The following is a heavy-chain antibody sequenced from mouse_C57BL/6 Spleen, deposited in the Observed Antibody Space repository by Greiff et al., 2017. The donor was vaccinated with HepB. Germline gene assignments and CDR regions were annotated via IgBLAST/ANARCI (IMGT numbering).Heavy chain of an antibody. CDR3: ARPSNYAWFAY. CDR1: GYTFTSYW. CDR2: IHPNSGST. Sequence: QVQLQQPGAELVKPGASVKLSCKASGYTFTSYWMHWVKQRPGQGLEWIGMIHPNSGSTNYNEKFKSKATLTVDTSSSTAYMQLSSLTSEDSAVYYCARPSNYAWFAYWGQGTLVTVAA. V-gene: IGHV1-64*01. D-gene: IGHD2-5*01. J-gene: IGHJ3*01.